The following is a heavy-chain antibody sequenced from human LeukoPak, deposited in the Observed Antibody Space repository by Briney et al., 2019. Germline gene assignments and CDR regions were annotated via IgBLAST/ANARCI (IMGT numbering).Heavy chain of an antibody. CDR2: IYTSGST. V-gene: IGHV4-61*02. CDR3: ARSIAVAANWFDP. D-gene: IGHD6-19*01. CDR1: GGSISSGSYY. Sequence: SQTLSLTCTVSGGSISSGSYYWSWIRQPAGTGLEWIGRIYTSGSTNYNPSLKSRVTMSVDTSKNQFSLKLSSVTAADTAVYYCARSIAVAANWFDPWGQGTLVTVSS. J-gene: IGHJ5*02.